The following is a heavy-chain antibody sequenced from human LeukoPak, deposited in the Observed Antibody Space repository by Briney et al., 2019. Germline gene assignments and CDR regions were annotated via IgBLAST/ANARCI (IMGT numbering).Heavy chain of an antibody. CDR1: GGSTSSYY. V-gene: IGHV4-59*12. D-gene: IGHD3-10*01. CDR2: IYHSGST. CDR3: ARDSRGGVAADAFDI. Sequence: SETLSLTCTVSGGSTSSYYWSWIRQPPGKGLEWIGYIYHSGSTYYNPSLKSRVTISVDRSKNQFSLKLSSVTAADTAVYYCARDSRGGVAADAFDIWGQGTMVTVSS. J-gene: IGHJ3*02.